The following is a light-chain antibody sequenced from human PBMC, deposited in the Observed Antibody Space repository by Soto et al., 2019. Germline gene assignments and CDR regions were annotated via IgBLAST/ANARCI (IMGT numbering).Light chain of an antibody. V-gene: IGLV1-40*01. Sequence: QSVLTQPPSVSGAPGQRVTISCTGSGSNIGAGYDVHWYQRLPGTAPKVLIYSNNNRPSGVPDRFSGSKSGTSASLAITGLQAEDEADYYCQSYDSSLSGSYVFGTGTKLTVL. J-gene: IGLJ1*01. CDR3: QSYDSSLSGSYV. CDR2: SNN. CDR1: GSNIGAGYD.